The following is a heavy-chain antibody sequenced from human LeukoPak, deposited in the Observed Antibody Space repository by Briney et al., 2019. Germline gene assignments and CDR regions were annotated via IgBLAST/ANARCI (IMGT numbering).Heavy chain of an antibody. CDR1: GYAFTSYG. CDR2: IIAYNGNT. J-gene: IGHJ5*02. CDR3: ARGRTNWFDP. Sequence: ASVKVSCKASGYAFTSYGITWVRQAPGQGLEWMGWIIAYNGNTHYAQKFQGRVTMTRDTSISTAYMELSRLRSDDTAVYYCARGRTNWFDPWGQGTLVTVSS. V-gene: IGHV1-18*01.